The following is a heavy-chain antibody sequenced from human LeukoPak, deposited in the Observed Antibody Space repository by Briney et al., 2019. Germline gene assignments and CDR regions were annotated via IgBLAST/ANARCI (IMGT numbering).Heavy chain of an antibody. CDR1: GFTFSYYA. CDR2: ISSDGRTT. J-gene: IGHJ4*02. D-gene: IGHD6-19*01. CDR3: ARGPYSSGWYGLDY. V-gene: IGHV3-64D*09. Sequence: GGSLRLSCSASGFTFSYYAMHWVRQAPGKGLEYVSAISSDGRTTYYADSVKGRFAISRDNSKNTLYLQMSSLRAEDTAVYYCARGPYSSGWYGLDYWGQGTLVTVSS.